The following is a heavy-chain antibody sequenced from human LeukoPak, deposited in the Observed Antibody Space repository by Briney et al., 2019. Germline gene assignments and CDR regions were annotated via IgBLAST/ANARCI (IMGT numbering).Heavy chain of an antibody. CDR2: IYSGGRT. V-gene: IGHV3-53*01. Sequence: GGSLRLSCAASGFTVSSNYMSWVRQAPGKGLEWVSVIYSGGRTYYADSVKGRFTISRDNSKNTVNLQMNSLRDEDTDVYFCARGNSGSSYVEYYYGMDVWGQGTTVTVSS. J-gene: IGHJ6*02. CDR1: GFTVSSNY. CDR3: ARGNSGSSYVEYYYGMDV. D-gene: IGHD1-26*01.